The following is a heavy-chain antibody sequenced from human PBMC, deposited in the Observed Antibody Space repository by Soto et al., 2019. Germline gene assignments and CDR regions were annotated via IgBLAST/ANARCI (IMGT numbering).Heavy chain of an antibody. CDR3: ARVGVHYGDYYYGMDV. D-gene: IGHD4-17*01. J-gene: IGHJ6*02. V-gene: IGHV1-69*13. Sequence: VASVKVSCKASGVTFSRYSMSWVRQTPGQGLEWMGGIIPIFGTANYAQKFQGRVTITADESTSTAYMELSSLRSEDTAVYYCARVGVHYGDYYYGMDVWGQGTTVTVSS. CDR2: IIPIFGTA. CDR1: GVTFSRYS.